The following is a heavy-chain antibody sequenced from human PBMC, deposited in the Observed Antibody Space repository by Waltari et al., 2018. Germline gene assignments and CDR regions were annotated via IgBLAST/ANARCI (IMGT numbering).Heavy chain of an antibody. CDR2: IYHSGNP. Sequence: QVQLQESGPGLVKPSETLSLTCTVSGGSVNSRNHYWSWIRQPPGQGLEWVGYIYHSGNPGYNPSLKSRVTSSVDTSKNQFSLKMTSVTAADTAVYYCAREEWIGERWLVPNAIFDMWGRGTLVTVSS. CDR3: AREEWIGERWLVPNAIFDM. D-gene: IGHD6-19*01. CDR1: GGSVNSRNHY. J-gene: IGHJ3*02. V-gene: IGHV4-61*01.